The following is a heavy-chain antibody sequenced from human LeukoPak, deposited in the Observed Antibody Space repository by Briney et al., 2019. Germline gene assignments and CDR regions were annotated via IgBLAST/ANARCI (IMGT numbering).Heavy chain of an antibody. Sequence: GGSLRLSCAASGFTFSSYSMNWVRQAPGKGLEWVSYISRISSTIYYADSVKGRFTISRDNAKNSLYLQMNSLRAEDTAVYYCARGGESIVVVPAANNWFDPWGQGTLVTVSS. D-gene: IGHD2-2*01. CDR1: GFTFSSYS. CDR3: ARGGESIVVVPAANNWFDP. J-gene: IGHJ5*02. CDR2: ISRISSTI. V-gene: IGHV3-48*04.